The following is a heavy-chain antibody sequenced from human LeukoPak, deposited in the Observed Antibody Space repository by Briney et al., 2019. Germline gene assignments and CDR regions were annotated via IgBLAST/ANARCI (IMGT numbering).Heavy chain of an antibody. CDR2: MYYSGST. Sequence: PSETLSLTCTVSGGSISTYYWSWIRQPPGKGLEWIGYMYYSGSTNYNPSLKSRVTISIDTSKNQFSLKLTSVTAADTAVYYCASAIYYDYGDYWFDPWGQGTLVTVSS. V-gene: IGHV4-59*01. J-gene: IGHJ5*02. CDR3: ASAIYYDYGDYWFDP. D-gene: IGHD4-17*01. CDR1: GGSISTYY.